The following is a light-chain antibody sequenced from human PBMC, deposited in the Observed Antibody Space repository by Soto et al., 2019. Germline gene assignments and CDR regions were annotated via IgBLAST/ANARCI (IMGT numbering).Light chain of an antibody. J-gene: IGKJ1*01. Sequence: EIVMTQSPATLSVSPGDRTTLSCRASQSVGNNLAWYQQKPGQAPRLLIYGAYTRATGIPARFSGSGSGTDFTLTISSLQSEDFAVYYCQHYNYWPPKTFGQGTKVDIK. CDR2: GAY. CDR1: QSVGNN. V-gene: IGKV3-15*01. CDR3: QHYNYWPPKT.